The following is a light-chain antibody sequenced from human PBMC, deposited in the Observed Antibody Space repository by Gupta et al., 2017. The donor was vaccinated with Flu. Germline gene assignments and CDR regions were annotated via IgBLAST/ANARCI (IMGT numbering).Light chain of an antibody. J-gene: IGLJ1*01. CDR3: SSHAGRVTWV. V-gene: IGLV2-11*01. CDR1: SNDVGGSNR. Sequence: QSAPTQARSVSGSPGQSVTIPCPGSSNDVGGSNRVSWYQHRPGKAPKLILYDVTERPSGVPDRFSGSKSGNTASLTISGLQADDEADYYCSSHAGRVTWVFGTGTTVTVL. CDR2: DVT.